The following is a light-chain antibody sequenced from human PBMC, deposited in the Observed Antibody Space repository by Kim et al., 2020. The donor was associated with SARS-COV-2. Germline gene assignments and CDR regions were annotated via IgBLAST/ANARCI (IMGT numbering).Light chain of an antibody. J-gene: IGLJ2*01. V-gene: IGLV6-57*03. Sequence: NLMLTQPHSVTESPGKTVTISCTRSSGSIDDNYVQWYQQRPGGAPTTVIYEDDQRPSGVPDRFSGSIDSSSNSASLTISGLKTEDEADYYCQSYNSSNVVFGGGTQLTVL. CDR1: SGSIDDNY. CDR3: QSYNSSNVV. CDR2: EDD.